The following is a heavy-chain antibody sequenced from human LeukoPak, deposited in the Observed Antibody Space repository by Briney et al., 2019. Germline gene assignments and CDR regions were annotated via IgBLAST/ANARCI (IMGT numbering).Heavy chain of an antibody. J-gene: IGHJ4*02. V-gene: IGHV3-21*01. Sequence: GGSLRLSCAASGFTFSSYSMNWVRQAPGKGLEWASSISSSSSYIYYADSVKGRFTISRDNAKNSLYLQMNSLRAEDTAVYYCARAVHDYGFDYWGQGTLVTVSS. CDR1: GFTFSSYS. CDR3: ARAVHDYGFDY. D-gene: IGHD4-17*01. CDR2: ISSSSSYI.